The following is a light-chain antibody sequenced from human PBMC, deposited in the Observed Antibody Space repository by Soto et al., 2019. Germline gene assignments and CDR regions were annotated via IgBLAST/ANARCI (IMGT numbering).Light chain of an antibody. CDR2: EGT. Sequence: QSALTQPPSASESPGKPVTISCTGTSSDIGRYNVVSWSQQHPGQAPKLLTVEGTKRPSGVPDRFSGSKSGNTASRTVSGLQSEDEADYYCSSLAAYYNHQYVFGPGTKLTVL. V-gene: IGLV2-8*01. CDR3: SSLAAYYNHQYV. J-gene: IGLJ1*01. CDR1: SSDIGRYNV.